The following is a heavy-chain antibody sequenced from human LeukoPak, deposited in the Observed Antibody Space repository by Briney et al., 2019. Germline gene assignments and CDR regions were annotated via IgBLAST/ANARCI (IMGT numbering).Heavy chain of an antibody. Sequence: SETLSLTCTVSGDSINSDYRNWIRQPPGKGLEWIGYVYYSGSVNYNPSLKSRVTISVDTSKRQFSLTLSSVTAADTAVYYCARGYYYFDYWGQGTLVTVSS. D-gene: IGHD2-21*01. V-gene: IGHV4-59*01. J-gene: IGHJ4*02. CDR1: GDSINSDY. CDR2: VYYSGSV. CDR3: ARGYYYFDY.